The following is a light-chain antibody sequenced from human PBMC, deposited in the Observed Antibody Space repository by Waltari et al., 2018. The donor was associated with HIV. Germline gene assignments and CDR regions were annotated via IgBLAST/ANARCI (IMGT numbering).Light chain of an antibody. CDR3: QQSYSTLMYT. CDR2: GAS. J-gene: IGKJ2*01. V-gene: IGKV1-39*01. CDR1: QSISTY. Sequence: GDRVTITCRASQSISTYLNWYQEKPGKAPNLLIYGASSLHSGVPSRFSGSGSGTEFTLTISSLQLEDFATYYCQQSYSTLMYTFGQGTKLEIK.